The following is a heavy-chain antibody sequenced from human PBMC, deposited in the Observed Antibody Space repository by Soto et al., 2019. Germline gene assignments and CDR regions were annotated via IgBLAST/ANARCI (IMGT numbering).Heavy chain of an antibody. CDR3: AREYYGVLTGYYNDY. CDR2: ISSDGSST. J-gene: IGHJ4*02. CDR1: GFSFRSYW. V-gene: IGHV3-74*01. Sequence: EVQLVESGGGLVQSGGSLGLSCAASGFSFRSYWMHWVRQAPGKGLVWVARISSDGSSTTYADSANGRFTISRDNAANNLYLQMSRLRAEDTAVYYCAREYYGVLTGYYNDYWGQGTLVTVSS. D-gene: IGHD3-9*01.